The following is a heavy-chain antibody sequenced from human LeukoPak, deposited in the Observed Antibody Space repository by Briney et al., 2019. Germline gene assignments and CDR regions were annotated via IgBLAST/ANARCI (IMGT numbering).Heavy chain of an antibody. Sequence: GGSLRLSCAASGFTVSSNYMSWVRQAPGKGLEWVSVIYSGGSTYYADSVKGRFTISRDNSKNTLYLQMNSLRAEDTAVYYCAKIGWELLTPFDYWGQGTLVTVSS. D-gene: IGHD1-26*01. J-gene: IGHJ4*02. CDR1: GFTVSSNY. CDR2: IYSGGST. CDR3: AKIGWELLTPFDY. V-gene: IGHV3-53*01.